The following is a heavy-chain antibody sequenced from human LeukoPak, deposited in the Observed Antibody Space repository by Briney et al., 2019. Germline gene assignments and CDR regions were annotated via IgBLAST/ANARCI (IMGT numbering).Heavy chain of an antibody. Sequence: GGSLRLSCVASGFTFSSYAMHWVRQAPGKGLEWVAVISYDGSNKYYADSVKGRFTISRDNSKNTLYLQMNSLRAEDTAVYYCARDSPVAGKDYWGQGTLVTVSS. CDR2: ISYDGSNK. J-gene: IGHJ4*02. D-gene: IGHD6-19*01. CDR1: GFTFSSYA. V-gene: IGHV3-30-3*01. CDR3: ARDSPVAGKDY.